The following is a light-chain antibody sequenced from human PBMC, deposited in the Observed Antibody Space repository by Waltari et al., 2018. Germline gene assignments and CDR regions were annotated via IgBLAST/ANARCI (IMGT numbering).Light chain of an antibody. CDR2: WTS. V-gene: IGKV4-1*01. J-gene: IGKJ3*01. CDR1: QSVLSSSNNKNY. CDR3: QQYYSTPDT. Sequence: DIVMSQSPDSLAVPLGERATINCKSSQSVLSSSNNKNYLAWYQQKPGQPPKLLIYWTSTRESGVPDRFSGSGSGTDFTLTISSLQAEDVAVYYCQQYYSTPDTFGPGTKVDIK.